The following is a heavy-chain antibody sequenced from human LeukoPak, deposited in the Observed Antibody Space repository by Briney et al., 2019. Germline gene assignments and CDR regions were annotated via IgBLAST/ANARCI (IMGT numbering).Heavy chain of an antibody. CDR2: ISGSGGST. CDR3: AKDRQVTAIFYYFDY. D-gene: IGHD2-21*02. CDR1: GFTFSSYP. V-gene: IGHV3-23*01. Sequence: GGSLRLSCAASGFTFSSYPMSWVRQAPGKGLEWVSAISGSGGSTYYADFVKGRFTISRDNSKNTLYLQMNSLRAEDTAVYYCAKDRQVTAIFYYFDYWGQGTLVTVSS. J-gene: IGHJ4*02.